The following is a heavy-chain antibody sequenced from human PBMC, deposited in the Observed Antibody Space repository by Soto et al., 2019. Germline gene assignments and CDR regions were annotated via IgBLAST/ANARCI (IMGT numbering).Heavy chain of an antibody. CDR3: ARQGTVVVVAANNWFDP. V-gene: IGHV5-10-1*01. J-gene: IGHJ5*02. D-gene: IGHD2-15*01. CDR2: IDPSDSYT. CDR1: GGTFSSYA. Sequence: WASVKVSCKASGGTFSSYAISWVRQAPGQGLEWMGRIDPSDSYTNYSPSFQGHVTISADKSISTAYLQWSSLKASDTAMYYCARQGTVVVVAANNWFDPWGQGTLVTVSS.